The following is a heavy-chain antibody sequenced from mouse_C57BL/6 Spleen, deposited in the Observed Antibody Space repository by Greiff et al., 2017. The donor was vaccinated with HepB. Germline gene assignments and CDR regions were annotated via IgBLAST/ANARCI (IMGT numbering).Heavy chain of an antibody. CDR2: IWRGGST. CDR3: AKGENYYGSSYWYFDV. V-gene: IGHV2-5*01. D-gene: IGHD1-1*01. CDR1: GFSLTSYG. J-gene: IGHJ1*03. Sequence: VQLQQSGPGLVQPSQSLSITCTVSGFSLTSYGVHWVRQSPGKGLEWLGVIWRGGSTDYNAAFMSRLSITKDNSKSQVFFKMNSLQADDTAIYYCAKGENYYGSSYWYFDVWGTGTTVTVSS.